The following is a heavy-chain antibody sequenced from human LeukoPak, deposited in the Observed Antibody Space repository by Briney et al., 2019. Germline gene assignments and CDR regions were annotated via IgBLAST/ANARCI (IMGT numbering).Heavy chain of an antibody. CDR1: GYTFTRYY. CDR3: ARDNSVRDEAWWFNP. D-gene: IGHD5-24*01. Sequence: VASVKVSCKAFGYTFTRYYMHWVRQAPGQGPEWMGVINPSGTWTTYPQKFQGRLTLTRDMSTTTDYLELSSLRSEDTAVYYCARDNSVRDEAWWFNPWGQGTLVTVSS. J-gene: IGHJ5*02. CDR2: INPSGTWT. V-gene: IGHV1-46*01.